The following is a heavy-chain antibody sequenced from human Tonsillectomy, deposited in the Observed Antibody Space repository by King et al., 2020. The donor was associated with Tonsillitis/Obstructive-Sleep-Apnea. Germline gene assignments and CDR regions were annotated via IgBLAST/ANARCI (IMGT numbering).Heavy chain of an antibody. J-gene: IGHJ4*02. CDR2: INPNSGGT. V-gene: IGHV1-2*04. Sequence: VQLVESGAEVKKPGASVKFSCKASGYTFTGYYMHCVRQAPGQGLEWVGWINPNSGGTNYAQKFQGWVTMTRDTSISTAYMELSRLRSYDTAVYYCARDGGQGLWFRESTYYFDYWGQGTLVTVSS. CDR3: ARDGGQGLWFRESTYYFDY. CDR1: GYTFTGYY. D-gene: IGHD3-10*01.